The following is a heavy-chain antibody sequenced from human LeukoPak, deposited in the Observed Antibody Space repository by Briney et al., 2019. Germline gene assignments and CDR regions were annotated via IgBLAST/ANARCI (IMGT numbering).Heavy chain of an antibody. J-gene: IGHJ4*02. V-gene: IGHV3-21*01. CDR3: ASDRYYYGSGNYYSGAFDN. D-gene: IGHD3-10*01. Sequence: GGSLRLSCAASGFTFSSYTMNWVRQAPGKGLEWVSSISSRSIYIYYADSVKGRFTISRDNAKNSLYLQMNSLRTEDTAVYYCASDRYYYGSGNYYSGAFDNWGQGTLVTVSS. CDR2: ISSRSIYI. CDR1: GFTFSSYT.